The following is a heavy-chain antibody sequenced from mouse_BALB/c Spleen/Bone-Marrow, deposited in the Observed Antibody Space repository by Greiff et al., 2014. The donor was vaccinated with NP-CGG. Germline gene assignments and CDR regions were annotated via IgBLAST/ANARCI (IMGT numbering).Heavy chain of an antibody. V-gene: IGHV1-26*01. J-gene: IGHJ2*01. CDR1: GYTFTDYT. CDR3: ARARHYDF. Sequence: VQLQQSGPELVKPGASVKISCKTSGYTFTDYTLHWVKQSHGKSLEWIGGVNPNSGGTSYNQKFKGKATLNLDKSSTTAHMERRSLTSDDSAVYYCARARHYDFWGQGTTLTVSS. CDR2: VNPNSGGT.